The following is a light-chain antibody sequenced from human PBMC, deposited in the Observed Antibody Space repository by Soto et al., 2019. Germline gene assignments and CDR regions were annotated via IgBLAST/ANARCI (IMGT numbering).Light chain of an antibody. Sequence: QSVLTQPPSASGTPGQSLTISCSGGYSNIGSHYVYWYQHFPGTAPRLLIFRDGHRPSWVPARFFGSKSDTSASLAITGLRYEDEAVYFCQSSYSTLKAFVFGSGTKVTVL. CDR2: RDG. J-gene: IGLJ1*01. CDR3: QSSYSTLKAFV. V-gene: IGLV1-47*01. CDR1: YSNIGSHY.